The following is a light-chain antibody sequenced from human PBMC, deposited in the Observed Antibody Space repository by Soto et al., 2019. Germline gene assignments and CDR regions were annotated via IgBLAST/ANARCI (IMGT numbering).Light chain of an antibody. CDR1: NSDVGGYNY. J-gene: IGLJ2*01. CDR2: EVS. CDR3: SSYAGSSSLL. Sequence: QSALTQPPSASGSPGQSVTISCTGTNSDVGGYNYVSWYQQHPGKAPNLMIYEVSKRPSGVPDRFSGSKSGNTASLTVSGLQAEDEGDYYCSSYAGSSSLLFGGGTKLTVL. V-gene: IGLV2-8*01.